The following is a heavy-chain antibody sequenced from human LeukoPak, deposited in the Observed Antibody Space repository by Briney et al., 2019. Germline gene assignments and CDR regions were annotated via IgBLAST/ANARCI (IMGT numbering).Heavy chain of an antibody. D-gene: IGHD3-10*01. CDR1: GGSFSGYY. J-gene: IGHJ5*02. CDR3: ARRTVWLRNWFDP. CDR2: INHSGST. Sequence: PSETLSLTCAVYGGSFSGYYWSWIRQPPGKGLEWIGEINHSGSTNYNPSLKSRVTISVDTSKNQFSLKLSSVTAADTAVYYYARRTVWLRNWFDPWGQGTLVTVSS. V-gene: IGHV4-34*01.